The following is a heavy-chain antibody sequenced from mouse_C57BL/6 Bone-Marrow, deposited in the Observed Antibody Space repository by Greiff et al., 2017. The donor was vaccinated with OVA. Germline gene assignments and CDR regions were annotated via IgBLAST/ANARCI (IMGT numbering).Heavy chain of an antibody. Sequence: QVQLQQSGAELVRPGTSVKVSCKASGYAFTNYLIEWVKQRPGQGLEWIGVINPGSGGTNYNEKFKGKATLTADKSSSTAYMQLSSLTSEDAAVYVCARHYGYDRVWFAYWGQGTLVTVSA. CDR3: ARHYGYDRVWFAY. CDR2: INPGSGGT. J-gene: IGHJ3*01. D-gene: IGHD2-2*01. V-gene: IGHV1-54*01. CDR1: GYAFTNYL.